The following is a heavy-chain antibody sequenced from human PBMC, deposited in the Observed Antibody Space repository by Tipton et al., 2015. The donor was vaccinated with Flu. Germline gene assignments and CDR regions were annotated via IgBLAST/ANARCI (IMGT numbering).Heavy chain of an antibody. D-gene: IGHD4/OR15-4a*01. CDR2: IRSQTYGATT. CDR3: ARGDYGSVDP. J-gene: IGHJ5*02. CDR1: GFTVSSSY. V-gene: IGHV3-49*04. Sequence: SLRLSCAPSGFTVSSSYMNWVRQAPGKGLEWVAFIRSQTYGATTEYAASVKGRFSISRDDSKRTVYLQMNSLKTEDTGIYYCARGDYGSVDPWGQGTLVTVSS.